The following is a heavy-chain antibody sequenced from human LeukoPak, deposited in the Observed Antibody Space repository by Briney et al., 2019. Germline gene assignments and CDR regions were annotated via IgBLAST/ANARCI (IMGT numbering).Heavy chain of an antibody. J-gene: IGHJ3*02. V-gene: IGHV3-30-3*01. Sequence: GRSVRLSCEDSGFIVRSSIIHWVRQAPGKGLEWVAAISTDRISKFYADSVKGRYTISRDNTENTPYLQMNSLRAEDTAMYYCARGSYSSGRCDVFDIWAQGTMVSVSS. CDR1: GFIVRSSI. CDR2: ISTDRISK. CDR3: ARGSYSSGRCDVFDI. D-gene: IGHD6-19*01.